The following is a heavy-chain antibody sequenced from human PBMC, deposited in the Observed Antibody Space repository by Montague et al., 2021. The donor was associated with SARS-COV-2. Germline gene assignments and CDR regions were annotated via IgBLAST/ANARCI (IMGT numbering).Heavy chain of an antibody. J-gene: IGHJ6*02. CDR2: TYCRYKWYN. CDR1: GDSVSRNRAT. D-gene: IGHD1-1*01. V-gene: IGHV6-1*01. Sequence: CAISGDSVSRNRATWNWVRQLPPRGLEWLGRTYCRYKWYNNYAVSVRDRVTINPDTSKNQFSLQLNSVTPEDTAIYYCTSGREGNYNVMDVWGQGTTVTVSS. CDR3: TSGREGNYNVMDV.